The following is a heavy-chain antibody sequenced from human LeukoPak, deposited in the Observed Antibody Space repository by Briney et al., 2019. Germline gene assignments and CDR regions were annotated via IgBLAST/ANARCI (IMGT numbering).Heavy chain of an antibody. CDR2: IYYSGST. Sequence: SETLSLTCTVSGGSISSYYWGWIRQPPGKGLEWIGSIYYSGSTYYNPSLKSRVTISVDTSKNQFSLKLSSVTAADTAVYYCARRRGITIFGVGSNWFDPWGQGTLVTVSS. CDR1: GGSISSYY. D-gene: IGHD3-3*01. CDR3: ARRRGITIFGVGSNWFDP. J-gene: IGHJ5*02. V-gene: IGHV4-39*01.